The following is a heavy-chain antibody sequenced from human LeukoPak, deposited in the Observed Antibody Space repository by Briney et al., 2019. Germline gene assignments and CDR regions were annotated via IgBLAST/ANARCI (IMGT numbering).Heavy chain of an antibody. D-gene: IGHD5-12*01. J-gene: IGHJ4*02. CDR2: ISDSGSTA. V-gene: IGHV3-23*01. CDR1: GFTFSSYW. CDR3: AKDIQTWPRFPDY. Sequence: PGGSLRLSCAASGFTFSSYWMSWVRQAPGKGLEWVSGISDSGSTAFYADSVKGRFTSSRDNPKSTLYLQMNSLRAEDTAVYYCAKDIQTWPRFPDYWGQGTLVTVSS.